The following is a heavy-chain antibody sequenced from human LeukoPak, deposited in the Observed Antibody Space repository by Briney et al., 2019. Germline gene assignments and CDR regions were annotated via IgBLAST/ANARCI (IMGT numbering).Heavy chain of an antibody. CDR3: ARDGPHYYDFWSGSTVRFDY. J-gene: IGHJ4*02. D-gene: IGHD3-3*01. CDR2: IYYSGST. CDR1: GGSISSSSYY. Sequence: KASETLSLTCTVSGGSISSSSYYWGWIRQPPGKGLEWIGSIYYSGSTYYNPSLKSRVTISVGTSKNQFSLKLSSVTAADTAVYYCARDGPHYYDFWSGSTVRFDYWGQGTLVTVSS. V-gene: IGHV4-39*07.